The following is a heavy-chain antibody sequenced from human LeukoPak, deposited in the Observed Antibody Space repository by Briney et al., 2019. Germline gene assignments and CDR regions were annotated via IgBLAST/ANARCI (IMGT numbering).Heavy chain of an antibody. V-gene: IGHV4-59*01. Sequence: PSETLSLTCTVSGGSISSYYWSWIRQPPGKGLEWIGYIYYSGNTNYNPSLKSRVTISVDTSKNQFSLKLSSVTAADTAVYYCARGGDTAMVTAFDYWGQGTLVTVSS. CDR1: GGSISSYY. CDR3: ARGGDTAMVTAFDY. CDR2: IYYSGNT. D-gene: IGHD5-18*01. J-gene: IGHJ4*02.